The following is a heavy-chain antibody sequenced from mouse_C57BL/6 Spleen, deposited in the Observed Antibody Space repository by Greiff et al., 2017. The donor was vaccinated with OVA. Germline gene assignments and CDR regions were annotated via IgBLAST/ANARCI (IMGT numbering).Heavy chain of an antibody. V-gene: IGHV3-6*01. Sequence: EVKLMESGPGLVKPSQSLSLTCPVTGYSITSGYYWNWIRQFPGNKLEWMGYISYDGSNNYNPSLKNRISLTRDTSKNQFFLRLTSVTAEDTATYYCASGYYGNYAYWGQGTLVTVSA. CDR1: GYSITSGYY. D-gene: IGHD2-1*01. CDR3: ASGYYGNYAY. CDR2: ISYDGSN. J-gene: IGHJ3*01.